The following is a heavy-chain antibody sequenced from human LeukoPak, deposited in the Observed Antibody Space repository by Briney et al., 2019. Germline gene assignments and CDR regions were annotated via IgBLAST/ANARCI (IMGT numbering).Heavy chain of an antibody. CDR2: VNSDGSAT. CDR3: TSFYETN. J-gene: IGHJ4*02. Sequence: GGSLRLSCAASGFIFTKYWMHWVRQAPGKGLVWVSHVNSDGSATSYADTVKGRFTISRDNAKNTVYLHMNSLRVEDTAVYYCTSFYETNWGQGTLVTVSS. CDR1: GFIFTKYW. D-gene: IGHD2/OR15-2a*01. V-gene: IGHV3-74*01.